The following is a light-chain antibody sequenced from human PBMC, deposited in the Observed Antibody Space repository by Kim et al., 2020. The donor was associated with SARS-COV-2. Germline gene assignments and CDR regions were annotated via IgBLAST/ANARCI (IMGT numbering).Light chain of an antibody. J-gene: IGLJ3*02. CDR3: AAWDDSLSSPV. CDR1: TTNIGKQT. Sequence: GQMITISCPGSTTNIGKQTVNWFRQPPGTAPKLLTSAYDQRASGIPDRFSGSKSGTSASLAISGLQSEDEADYYCAAWDDSLSSPVFGGGTQLTVL. V-gene: IGLV1-44*01. CDR2: AYD.